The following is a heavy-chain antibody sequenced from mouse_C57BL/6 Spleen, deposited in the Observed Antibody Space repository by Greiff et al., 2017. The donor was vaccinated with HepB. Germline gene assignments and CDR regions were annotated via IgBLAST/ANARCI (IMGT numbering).Heavy chain of an antibody. CDR1: GYAFSSSW. CDR3: ARGGNSHAMDY. D-gene: IGHD2-1*01. J-gene: IGHJ4*01. Sequence: VQLQESGPELVKPGASVKISCKASGYAFSSSWMNWVKQRPGKGLEWIGRIYPGDGDTNYNGKFKGKATLTADKSSSTAYMQLSSLTSEDSAVYFCARGGNSHAMDYWGQGTSVTVSS. CDR2: IYPGDGDT. V-gene: IGHV1-82*01.